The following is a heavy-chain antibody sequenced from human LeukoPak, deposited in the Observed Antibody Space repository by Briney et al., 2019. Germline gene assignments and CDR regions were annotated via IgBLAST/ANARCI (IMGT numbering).Heavy chain of an antibody. CDR2: ISHDGSNK. J-gene: IGHJ4*02. V-gene: IGHV3-30*03. CDR1: GFTFSGYG. D-gene: IGHD4-17*01. CDR3: ARARARWFPSYGDYAGYFDY. Sequence: GGSLRLSCAASGFTFSGYGMHWVRQTPGKGLEWVAVISHDGSNKYYADSVKGRFTISRDNSKNTLYLQMNSLRAEDTAMYYCARARARWFPSYGDYAGYFDYWGQGTLVTVSS.